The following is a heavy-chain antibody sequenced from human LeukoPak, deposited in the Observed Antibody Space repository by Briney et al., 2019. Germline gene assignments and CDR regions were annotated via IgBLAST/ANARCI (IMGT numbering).Heavy chain of an antibody. D-gene: IGHD3-10*01. CDR3: ARGKNYYGSGSYYNAKPRPLNWFDP. J-gene: IGHJ5*02. V-gene: IGHV4-59*12. CDR2: IYYSGSA. Sequence: SETLSLTCTVSGGSISSNYWSWIRQSPGKGLEWIGYIYYSGSATYNPSLKSRVTISVDTSKNQFSLKLSSVTAADTAVYYCARGKNYYGSGSYYNAKPRPLNWFDPWGQGTLVTVSS. CDR1: GGSISSNY.